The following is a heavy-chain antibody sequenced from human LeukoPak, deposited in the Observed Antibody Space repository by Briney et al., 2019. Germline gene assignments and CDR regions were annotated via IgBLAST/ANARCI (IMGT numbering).Heavy chain of an antibody. Sequence: GGSLRLSCAASGFTFSSYSMNWVRQAPGKGLEWVSSISSSSSYIYYADSVKGRFTISRDNAKNSLYLQMNSLRAEDTAVYYCARVRPGICGGDCPDAFDIWGQGTMVTVSS. CDR2: ISSSSSYI. CDR3: ARVRPGICGGDCPDAFDI. V-gene: IGHV3-21*01. CDR1: GFTFSSYS. D-gene: IGHD2-21*02. J-gene: IGHJ3*02.